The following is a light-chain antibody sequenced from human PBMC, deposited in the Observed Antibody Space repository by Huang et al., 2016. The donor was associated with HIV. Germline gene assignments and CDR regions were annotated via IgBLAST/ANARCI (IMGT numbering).Light chain of an antibody. Sequence: DIQMTQSPSSLSASVGDRVTITCRASHGIGNSLAWYQQKPEKPPRLLLYATSRLESGVPSRCSGSGSGTHYTLTITTLQPEDIASYYCQQYQSIPWTFGQGTKVEIK. CDR2: ATS. CDR3: QQYQSIPWT. V-gene: IGKV1-NL1*01. J-gene: IGKJ1*01. CDR1: HGIGNS.